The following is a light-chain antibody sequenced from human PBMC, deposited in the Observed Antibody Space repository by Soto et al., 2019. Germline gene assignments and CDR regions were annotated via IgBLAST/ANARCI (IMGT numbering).Light chain of an antibody. CDR3: QQHGSSPPWT. J-gene: IGKJ1*01. V-gene: IGKV3-20*01. CDR2: GAS. Sequence: EIVLTQSPGTLSLSPGERATLSCRASQSISSTYLAWYQQKPGQAPRLLIYGASTRATGIPDRFSGSGSGTDFTLTINRLEPDDFAVYYCQQHGSSPPWTFGQGTKVEIK. CDR1: QSISSTY.